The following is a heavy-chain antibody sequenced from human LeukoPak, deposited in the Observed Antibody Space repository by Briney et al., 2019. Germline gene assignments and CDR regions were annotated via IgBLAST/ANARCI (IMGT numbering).Heavy chain of an antibody. D-gene: IGHD3-22*01. CDR1: GGSLSGYS. Sequence: SETLSLTCAVYGGSLSGYSWSWIRQPPGKGLEWIGEINHSGSTNYNPSLKSRVTISVDTSKNQFSLKLTSVTAADTAVYYCTRAASSGPLFTYHMDVWGKGTTVTVSS. V-gene: IGHV4-34*01. CDR2: INHSGST. J-gene: IGHJ6*03. CDR3: TRAASSGPLFTYHMDV.